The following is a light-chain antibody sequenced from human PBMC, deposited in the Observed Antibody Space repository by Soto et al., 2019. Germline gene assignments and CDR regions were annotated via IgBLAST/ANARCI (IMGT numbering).Light chain of an antibody. CDR3: AAWDDSLSAWV. V-gene: IGLV1-47*01. Sequence: QSVLTQPPSASGTPGQRVTISCSGSSSNIGSFSVYWYQHLPGTAPKLLIYKNNQRPSGVPDRFSGSKSGTSASLAINGLRSEDEADYYCAAWDDSLSAWVYGGGTQLTVL. J-gene: IGLJ3*02. CDR2: KNN. CDR1: SSNIGSFS.